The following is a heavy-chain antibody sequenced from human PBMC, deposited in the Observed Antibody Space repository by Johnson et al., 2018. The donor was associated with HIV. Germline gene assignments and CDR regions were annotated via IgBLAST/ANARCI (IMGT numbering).Heavy chain of an antibody. CDR2: ISWNGGDT. CDR1: GFIFDDYG. J-gene: IGHJ3*02. V-gene: IGHV3-20*04. Sequence: VQLVESGGGEVRPGGSLRLACVASGFIFDDYGLTWVRQAPGKGLEWVSGISWNGGDTGYADSVVKGRFTISRDNAKNSLYLQMNSLRAEDTAVYYCASLVGSSSGEAFDIWGQGTMVTVSS. CDR3: ASLVGSSSGEAFDI. D-gene: IGHD6-6*01.